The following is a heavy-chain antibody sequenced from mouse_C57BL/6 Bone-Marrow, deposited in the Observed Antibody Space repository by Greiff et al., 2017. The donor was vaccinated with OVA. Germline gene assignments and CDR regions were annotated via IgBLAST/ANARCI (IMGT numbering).Heavy chain of an antibody. Sequence: EVQRVESGPGLVKPSQSLSLTCSVTGYSITSGYYWNWTRQFPGNKLEWMGYISYDGSNNYNPSLKNRISITRDTSKNQFFLKLNSVTTEDTATYYCARDGTFYAMDYWGQGTSVTVSS. CDR2: ISYDGSN. CDR1: GYSITSGYY. J-gene: IGHJ4*01. CDR3: ARDGTFYAMDY. V-gene: IGHV3-6*01. D-gene: IGHD1-1*02.